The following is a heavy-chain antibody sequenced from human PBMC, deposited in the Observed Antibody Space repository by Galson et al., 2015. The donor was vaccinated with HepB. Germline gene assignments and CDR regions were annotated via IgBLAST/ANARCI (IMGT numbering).Heavy chain of an antibody. CDR1: GGSISSSSYY. CDR3: ARLAISGSYYWFAFDI. J-gene: IGHJ3*02. Sequence: LSLTCTVSGGSISSSSYYWGWIRQPPGKGLEWIGSIYYSGSTYYNPSLKSRVTISVDTSKNQFSLKLSSVTAADTAVYYCARLAISGSYYWFAFDIWGQGTMVTVSS. CDR2: IYYSGST. D-gene: IGHD1-26*01. V-gene: IGHV4-39*01.